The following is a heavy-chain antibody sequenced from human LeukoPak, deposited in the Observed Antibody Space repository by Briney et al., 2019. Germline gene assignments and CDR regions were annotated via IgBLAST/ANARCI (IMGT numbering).Heavy chain of an antibody. CDR1: GFTFSNFA. CDR3: AMGPYYYDSSGYYY. V-gene: IGHV3-23*01. CDR2: ITGSGRST. D-gene: IGHD3-22*01. Sequence: PGRSLRLSCAASGFTFSNFAMSWVRQAPGQGLEWVSSITGSGRSTYYADSVKGRFTISRDNSKDTLYVQMNSLRVEDTAVYYCAMGPYYYDSSGYYYWGQGTLVTVSS. J-gene: IGHJ4*02.